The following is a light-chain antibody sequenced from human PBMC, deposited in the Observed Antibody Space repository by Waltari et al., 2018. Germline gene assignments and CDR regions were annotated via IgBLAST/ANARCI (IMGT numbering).Light chain of an antibody. CDR2: DAS. J-gene: IGKJ1*01. CDR3: QQRSTWPRT. CDR1: QSVSSY. Sequence: EIVLTQSPDTLSLSPGERATLTCRASQSVSSYLAWYQQRPGQAPRLLIFDASKRAAGIPARFSGSGSGTEFTLTISSREAEDFAVYFCQQRSTWPRTFGQGTKVE. V-gene: IGKV3-11*01.